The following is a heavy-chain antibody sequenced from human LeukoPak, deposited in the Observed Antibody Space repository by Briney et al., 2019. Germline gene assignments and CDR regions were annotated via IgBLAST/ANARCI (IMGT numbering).Heavy chain of an antibody. V-gene: IGHV1-46*01. J-gene: IGHJ4*02. CDR3: ARDGGGDGFGWAFDS. CDR2: IRPSGGST. D-gene: IGHD3-16*01. CDR1: GYTFTNYY. Sequence: ASAKLSCKASGYTFTNYYIDWVRQAPGQGLEWMGIIRPSGGSTDYAQKFQGRVTLTRDTSTSTVYMELSSLRSEDTAVYYCARDGGGDGFGWAFDSWGQGTLASVSS.